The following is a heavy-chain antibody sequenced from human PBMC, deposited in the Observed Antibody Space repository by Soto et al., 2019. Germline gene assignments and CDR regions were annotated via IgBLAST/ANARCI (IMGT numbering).Heavy chain of an antibody. Sequence: ASVKVSCKASGYTFTGYYMHWVRQAPGQGLEWMGWINPNSGGTNYAQKFQGRVTMTRDTSISTAYMELSSLRTEDTASYYCAKGGREDPEKASSSPDYWGQGTLVTVSS. D-gene: IGHD6-6*01. V-gene: IGHV1-2*02. CDR1: GYTFTGYY. CDR2: INPNSGGT. J-gene: IGHJ4*02. CDR3: AKGGREDPEKASSSPDY.